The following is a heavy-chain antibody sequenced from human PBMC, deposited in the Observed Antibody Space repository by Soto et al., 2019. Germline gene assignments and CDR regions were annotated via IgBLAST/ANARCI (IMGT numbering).Heavy chain of an antibody. J-gene: IGHJ3*02. D-gene: IGHD4-17*01. V-gene: IGHV3-53*01. CDR2: LYAGGAT. CDR3: ATQRTNVYGDPNDALDI. CDR1: GFSVSANH. Sequence: EVQLVESGGGLIQPGGSLRLSCAASGFSVSANHMKWVRQAPGKGLQWVSLLYAGGATFYADSVKGRFTISRDSSKNTLYLQIESLRVEDTAVYYCATQRTNVYGDPNDALDIGGQGTVVSVSS.